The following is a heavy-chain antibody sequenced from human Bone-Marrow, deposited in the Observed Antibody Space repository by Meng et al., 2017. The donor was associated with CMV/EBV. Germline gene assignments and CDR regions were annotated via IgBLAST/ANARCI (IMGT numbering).Heavy chain of an antibody. CDR3: AREVLGMSITP. J-gene: IGHJ5*02. V-gene: IGHV3-23*01. CDR2: ISGSGGST. CDR1: GFTFSSYA. D-gene: IGHD1-14*01. Sequence: GESLKISCAASGFTFSSYAMSWVRQAPGKGLEWVSAISGSGGSTYYADSVKGRFTVSRDNSKNTLYLQMDSLRAGDTAVYYCAREVLGMSITPWGQGTLVTVSS.